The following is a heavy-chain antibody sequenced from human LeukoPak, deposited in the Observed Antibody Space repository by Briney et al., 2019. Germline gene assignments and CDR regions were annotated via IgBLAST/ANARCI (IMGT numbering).Heavy chain of an antibody. J-gene: IGHJ4*02. CDR2: IYTSGST. CDR3: ARGARQLLRDYFDY. Sequence: SQTLSLTCTVSGGSISSGGYYWSWIRQPAGKGLEWIGRIYTSGSTNYNPSLKSRVTISVDTSKNQFSLKLSSVAAADTAVYYCARGARQLLRDYFDYWGQGTQVTVSS. CDR1: GGSISSGGYY. D-gene: IGHD2-2*01. V-gene: IGHV4-61*02.